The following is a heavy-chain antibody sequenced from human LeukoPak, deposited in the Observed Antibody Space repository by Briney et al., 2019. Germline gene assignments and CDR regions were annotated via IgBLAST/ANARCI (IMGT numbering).Heavy chain of an antibody. V-gene: IGHV1-18*04. CDR2: INAYNGDT. CDR1: GYTFNSYG. CDR3: ARDGSGHWFDP. Sequence: ASVKVSCKASGYTFNSYGISWVRQAPGQGLEWMGWINAYNGDTNHAQKFQGRVTMTTDTSTTTAYMELGSLRSDDTAVYYCARDGSGHWFDPWGQGTLVTVSS. D-gene: IGHD6-25*01. J-gene: IGHJ5*02.